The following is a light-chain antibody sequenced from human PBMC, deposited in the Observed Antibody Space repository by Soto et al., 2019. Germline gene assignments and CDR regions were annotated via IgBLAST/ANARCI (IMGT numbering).Light chain of an antibody. V-gene: IGLV2-8*01. Sequence: QSVLTQPPSASGTPGQSVTIPCTGTSSDVGNYNYVSWYQQHPGKAPKLMIYEVSRRPSGVPDRFSGSKSGNTASQTVSGLQAEDEADYYCSSNAGSNNLVFGGGTKLTVL. CDR1: SSDVGNYNY. CDR3: SSNAGSNNLV. J-gene: IGLJ2*01. CDR2: EVS.